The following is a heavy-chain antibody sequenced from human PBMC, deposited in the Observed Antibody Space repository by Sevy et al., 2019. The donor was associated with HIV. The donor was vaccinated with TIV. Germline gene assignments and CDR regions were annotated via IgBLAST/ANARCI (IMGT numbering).Heavy chain of an antibody. V-gene: IGHV3-73*01. CDR1: GFTFSGSA. CDR2: IRSKANSYAT. CDR3: TRRDCSGGSCYRNAFDI. Sequence: GGSLRLSCAASGFTFSGSAMHWVRQASGKGLEWVGRIRSKANSYATAYAASVKGRFTISRDDSKNTAYLQMSSLKTEDTAVYYCTRRDCSGGSCYRNAFDIWGQGTMVTVSS. D-gene: IGHD2-15*01. J-gene: IGHJ3*02.